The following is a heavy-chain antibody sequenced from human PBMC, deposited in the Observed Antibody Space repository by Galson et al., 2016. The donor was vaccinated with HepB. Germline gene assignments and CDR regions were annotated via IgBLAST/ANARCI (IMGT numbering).Heavy chain of an antibody. V-gene: IGHV3-23*01. D-gene: IGHD6-19*01. J-gene: IGHJ4*02. Sequence: SLRLSCAASGFNFGTYVMCWVRQAPGKGLEWVSIISGGSTSTYYADSVKGRFTISRDNSKNTLYLEMNSVRVDDTAVYYCARRHSVAGVIDYWGQGTLVTVSS. CDR1: GFNFGTYV. CDR3: ARRHSVAGVIDY. CDR2: ISGGSTST.